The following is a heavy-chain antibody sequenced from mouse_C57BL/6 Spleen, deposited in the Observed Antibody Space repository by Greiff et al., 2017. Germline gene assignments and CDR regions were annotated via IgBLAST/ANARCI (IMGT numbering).Heavy chain of an antibody. CDR1: GYSFTGYY. CDR2: INPSTGGT. CDR3: ARYVPVNIGWYFDV. J-gene: IGHJ1*03. Sequence: EVQLQQSGPELVKPGASVKISCKASGYSFTGYYMNWVKQSPEKSLEWIGEINPSTGGTTYNQKFKAKATLTVDKSSSTAYMQLKSLTSEDSAVYYCARYVPVNIGWYFDVWGTGTTVTVSS. V-gene: IGHV1-42*01.